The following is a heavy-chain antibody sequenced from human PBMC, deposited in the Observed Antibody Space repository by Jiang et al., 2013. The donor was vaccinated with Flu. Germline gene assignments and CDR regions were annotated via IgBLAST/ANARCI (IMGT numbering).Heavy chain of an antibody. CDR2: SIIWEH. D-gene: IGHD2-2*01. CDR3: ASSDHLVPAGY. V-gene: IGHV4-39*01. J-gene: IGHJ4*02. Sequence: IRQPPGKGWSGLGVSIIWEHLLQPSLKSRVTISVDTSKNQFSLKLSSVTAADTAVYYCASSDHLVPAGYWGQGTLVTVSS.